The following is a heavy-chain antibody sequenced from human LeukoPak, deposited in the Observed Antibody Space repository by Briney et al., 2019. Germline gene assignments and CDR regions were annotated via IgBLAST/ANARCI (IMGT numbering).Heavy chain of an antibody. J-gene: IGHJ4*02. V-gene: IGHV1-46*01. Sequence: VASVKVSCKASGYTFASYHMHWVRQAPGQGLEWMGIINPSGGSTSYAQKFQGRVTMTRDTSTSTVYMELSSLRSEDTAVYYCNLVVVYTDFDYWGQGTLVTVSS. D-gene: IGHD2-8*02. CDR2: INPSGGST. CDR3: NLVVVYTDFDY. CDR1: GYTFASYH.